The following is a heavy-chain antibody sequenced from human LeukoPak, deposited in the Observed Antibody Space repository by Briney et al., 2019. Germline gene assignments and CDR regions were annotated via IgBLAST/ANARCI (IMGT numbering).Heavy chain of an antibody. CDR2: ISANNGDT. J-gene: IGHJ4*02. V-gene: IGHV1-18*01. Sequence: ASVKVSCKASGYTFTSYGIAWVRQAPGQGLQWMGWISANNGDTSYSQKLQGRVTMTTDTSTNTAYMELRSLTSDDTAVYYCARDPPGLTLGSPGDYWGQGTLVVVSS. CDR3: ARDPPGLTLGSPGDY. D-gene: IGHD3-16*01. CDR1: GYTFTSYG.